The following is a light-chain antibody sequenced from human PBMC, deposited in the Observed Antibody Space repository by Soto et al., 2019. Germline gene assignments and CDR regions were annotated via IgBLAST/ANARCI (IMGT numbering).Light chain of an antibody. CDR1: QSLISSIRCNC. V-gene: IGKV2-28*01. CDR3: MQSLQTPLT. Sequence: DIVMTQTPLSLPVTPGEPASISCRSSQSLISSIRCNCLDWYLQTPGQPPQLLIYLGSNRACGVPDRFSGSGSGTDFTLKISRVEAEDVATYYCMQSLQTPLTFGGGTKVEIK. J-gene: IGKJ4*01. CDR2: LGS.